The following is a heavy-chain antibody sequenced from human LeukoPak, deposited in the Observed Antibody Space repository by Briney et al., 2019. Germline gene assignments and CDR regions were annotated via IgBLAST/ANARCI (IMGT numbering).Heavy chain of an antibody. V-gene: IGHV1-2*02. CDR2: INPNSGGT. CDR1: GYTFTGYY. CDR3: ARALITMVRGVMGY. Sequence: ASVKVSCKASGYTFTGYYMHWVRQAPGQGLERMGWINPNSGGTNYAQKFQGRVTMTRDTSISTAYMELSRLRSDDTAVYYCARALITMVRGVMGYWGQGTLVTVSS. D-gene: IGHD3-10*01. J-gene: IGHJ4*02.